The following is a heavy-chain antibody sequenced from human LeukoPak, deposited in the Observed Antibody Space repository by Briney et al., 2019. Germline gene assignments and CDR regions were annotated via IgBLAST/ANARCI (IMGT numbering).Heavy chain of an antibody. CDR1: GYTFTSSG. D-gene: IGHD3-10*01. Sequence: ASVKVSCKASGYTFTSSGISWVRQAPGQGLQWMGWISTNNGNANYAQKFQGRVTMTTDTSTSTAYMELRSLRSDDTAVYYCGRPDGSQGITTWGHGTLVTVSS. J-gene: IGHJ5*01. CDR3: GRPDGSQGITT. V-gene: IGHV1-18*04. CDR2: ISTNNGNA.